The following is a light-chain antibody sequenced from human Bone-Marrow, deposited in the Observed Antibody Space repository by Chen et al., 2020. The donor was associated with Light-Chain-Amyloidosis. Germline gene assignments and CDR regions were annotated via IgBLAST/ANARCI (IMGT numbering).Light chain of an antibody. V-gene: IGKV1-27*01. CDR2: AAS. Sequence: DIQMTQSPSSLSASVGDRVTITCRASQGISNYLAWYQRKPGKVPKLLIYAASTLPSGVPSRFSVSGSSPDFTLPISSLQPEDVATYYCQKYNSAPFTF. J-gene: IGKJ3*01. CDR1: QGISNY. CDR3: QKYNSAPFT.